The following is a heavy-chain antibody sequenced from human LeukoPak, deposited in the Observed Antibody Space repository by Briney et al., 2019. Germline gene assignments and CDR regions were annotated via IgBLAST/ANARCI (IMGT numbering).Heavy chain of an antibody. V-gene: IGHV4-39*01. CDR1: GGSISSNNYY. CDR3: AKIGGYMVRGVENWFDP. Sequence: SETLSLTCTVSGGSISSNNYYWGWIRQPPGKGLEWFGSIDYSGSTNYNPSLKSRVTISVDTSKNQFSLKVTSVTAADTAVYYCAKIGGYMVRGVENWFDPWGQGILVTVSS. J-gene: IGHJ5*02. CDR2: IDYSGST. D-gene: IGHD3-10*01.